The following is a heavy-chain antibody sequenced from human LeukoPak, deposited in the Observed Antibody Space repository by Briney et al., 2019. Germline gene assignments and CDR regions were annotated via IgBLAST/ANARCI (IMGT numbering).Heavy chain of an antibody. D-gene: IGHD7-27*01. CDR3: ARSGLTGPEFDY. Sequence: SETLSLTCAVYGGSFSGYYWSWIRQPPGKGLEWIGSIYYSGSTYYNPSLKSRVTISVDTSKNQFSLKLSSVTAADTAVYYCARSGLTGPEFDYWGQGTLVTVSS. J-gene: IGHJ4*02. V-gene: IGHV4-34*01. CDR1: GGSFSGYY. CDR2: IYYSGST.